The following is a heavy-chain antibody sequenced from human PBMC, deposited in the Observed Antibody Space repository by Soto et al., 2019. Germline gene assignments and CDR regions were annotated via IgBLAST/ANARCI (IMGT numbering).Heavy chain of an antibody. Sequence: PGGSLRLSCAASGFTFSSFHMNWVRQAPGRGLEWVAYITSRSDTIYYSDSVKGRFTISRDNGKNSLFLQMNSLRDEDTAVYYCARVVVVIPPGYYYAMDVWGQGTTVTV. D-gene: IGHD3-22*01. J-gene: IGHJ6*02. CDR3: ARVVVVIPPGYYYAMDV. CDR2: ITSRSDTI. CDR1: GFTFSSFH. V-gene: IGHV3-48*02.